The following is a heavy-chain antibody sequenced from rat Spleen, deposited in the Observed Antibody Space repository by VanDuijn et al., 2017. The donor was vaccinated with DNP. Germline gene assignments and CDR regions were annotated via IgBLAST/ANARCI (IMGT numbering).Heavy chain of an antibody. CDR1: GFIFNDYA. CDR3: ARDNYGTYGAMDA. D-gene: IGHD1-3*01. V-gene: IGHV5-17*01. CDR2: ISYDGLRP. J-gene: IGHJ4*01. Sequence: EVQLVESGGGLVQPGRSLKLSCVASGFIFNDYALAWVRQAPKKGLEWVATISYDGLRPYYRDSVKGRFTISRDTAKSTLYLQMDSLRSEDTATYYCARDNYGTYGAMDAWGQGTSVTVSS.